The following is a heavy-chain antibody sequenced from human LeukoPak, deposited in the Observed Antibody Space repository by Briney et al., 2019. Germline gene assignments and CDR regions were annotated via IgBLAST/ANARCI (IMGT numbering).Heavy chain of an antibody. CDR2: MNPNSGNT. Sequence: GASVKVSCKASRYTFTSYDINWVRQATGQGLEWMGWMNPNSGNTGYAQKFQGRVTITRDTSASTAYMELSSLRSEDTAVYYCARGRVAVAGTWGQGTLVTVSS. CDR1: RYTFTSYD. D-gene: IGHD6-19*01. J-gene: IGHJ4*02. CDR3: ARGRVAVAGT. V-gene: IGHV1-8*03.